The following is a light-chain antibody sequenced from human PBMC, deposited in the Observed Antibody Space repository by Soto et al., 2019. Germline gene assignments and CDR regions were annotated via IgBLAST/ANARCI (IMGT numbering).Light chain of an antibody. J-gene: IGKJ2*01. CDR2: KAS. CDR3: QQYNSFPYT. V-gene: IGKV1-5*03. Sequence: DIQMTQSPSTLSASVGDRVTITCRASQSLSSSLAWYQQKPGKAPNPLIYKASSLESGVPSRFSGSGSGTEFTLTISSLQPDDFATYYCQQYNSFPYTFGQGTKLEIK. CDR1: QSLSSS.